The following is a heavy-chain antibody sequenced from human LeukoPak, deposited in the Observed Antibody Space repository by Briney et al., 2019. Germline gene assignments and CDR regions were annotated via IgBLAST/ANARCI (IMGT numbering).Heavy chain of an antibody. Sequence: GGSLRLSCAASGFTFSSYGMHWVRQAPGKGLEWVALISYDGSNKYYADSVKGRFSISRDNSKNTLYLQMNSLRTEDTAVYYCAKDRGSGSFRGAFDIWGQGTMVTVSS. D-gene: IGHD1-26*01. CDR2: ISYDGSNK. V-gene: IGHV3-30*18. CDR1: GFTFSSYG. J-gene: IGHJ3*02. CDR3: AKDRGSGSFRGAFDI.